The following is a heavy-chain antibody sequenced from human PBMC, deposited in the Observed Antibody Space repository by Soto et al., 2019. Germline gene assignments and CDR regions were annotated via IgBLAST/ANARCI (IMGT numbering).Heavy chain of an antibody. CDR1: GFTFSSYS. D-gene: IGHD6-13*01. CDR2: ISSSSSYI. CDR3: ARESRVSPDP. V-gene: IGHV3-21*01. Sequence: GGSLRLSCAASGFTFSSYSMNWGRQAPGKGLEWVSSISSSSSYIYYADSVKGQFTIPRDNAKNSLYLQMNSLRAEDTAVYYCARESRVSPDPWGQGTLVTVSS. J-gene: IGHJ5*02.